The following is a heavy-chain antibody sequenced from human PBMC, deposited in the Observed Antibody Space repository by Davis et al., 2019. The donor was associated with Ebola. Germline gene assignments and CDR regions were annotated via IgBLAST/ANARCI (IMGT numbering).Heavy chain of an antibody. CDR3: ARGAHCSGGSCSTSIYYYYGMDV. V-gene: IGHV4-61*05. J-gene: IGHJ6*02. CDR2: INHSGST. CDR1: GGSISSSSYY. Sequence: SETLSLTCTVSGGSISSSSYYWSWIRQPPGEGLEWIGEINHSGSTNYNPSLMSRVTISADTSKNQFSLKLRSLTAADTAVYYCARGAHCSGGSCSTSIYYYYGMDVWGQGTTVTVSS. D-gene: IGHD2-15*01.